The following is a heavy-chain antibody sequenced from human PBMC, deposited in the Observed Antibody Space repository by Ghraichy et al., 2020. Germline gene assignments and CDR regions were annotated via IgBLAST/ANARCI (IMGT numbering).Heavy chain of an antibody. CDR3: ARDPLPGIAAAGPIPRYNWFDP. CDR1: GFTFSDYS. V-gene: IGHV3-48*02. Sequence: GGSLRLSCAASGFTFSDYSMNWVRQAPGKGLEWVSYISPSSSTINYTDSVKGRFTISRDNAKNSLYLQMNSLRDEDTAVYYCARDPLPGIAAAGPIPRYNWFDPWGQGTLVTVSS. CDR2: ISPSSSTI. D-gene: IGHD6-13*01. J-gene: IGHJ5*02.